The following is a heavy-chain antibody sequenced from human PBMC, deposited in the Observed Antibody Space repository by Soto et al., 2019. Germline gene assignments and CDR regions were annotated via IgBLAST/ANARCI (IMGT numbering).Heavy chain of an antibody. CDR2: INTYNGNT. CDR1: GYTFISYG. Sequence: QVQLVQSGAEVKKPGASVKVSCKASGYTFISYGIGWVRQAPGQGLEWMGWINTYNGNTDYAQKVQGRVTMTTDTATSTAYMELRSLRSDDTAVYYCARDLGGVPFDPWGQGTLVTVSS. D-gene: IGHD3-16*01. V-gene: IGHV1-18*01. J-gene: IGHJ5*02. CDR3: ARDLGGVPFDP.